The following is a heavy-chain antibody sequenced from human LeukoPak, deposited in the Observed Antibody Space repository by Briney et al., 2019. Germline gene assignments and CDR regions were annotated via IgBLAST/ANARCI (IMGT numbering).Heavy chain of an antibody. CDR2: INHSGGT. CDR1: GGSFSGYY. V-gene: IGHV4-34*01. Sequence: SETLSLTCAVYGGSFSGYYWSWIRQPPGKGLEWIGEINHSGGTNYNPSLKSRVIISVDTSKNQFSLKLSSVTAADTAVYYCAREVGATSFDYWGQGTLVTVSS. J-gene: IGHJ4*02. D-gene: IGHD1-26*01. CDR3: AREVGATSFDY.